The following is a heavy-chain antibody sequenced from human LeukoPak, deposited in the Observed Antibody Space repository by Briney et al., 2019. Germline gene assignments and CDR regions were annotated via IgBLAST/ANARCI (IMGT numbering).Heavy chain of an antibody. J-gene: IGHJ4*02. CDR2: IHYSGIT. Sequence: SETLSLTRTVSGASISSHYWSWIRQPPGRGLEWIGYIHYSGITSYDPSLKSRVTISVDTSKSQFSLNLSSVTAADTAVYYCARVYDYGKFDYWGPGTLVTVSS. CDR3: ARVYDYGKFDY. V-gene: IGHV4-59*11. CDR1: GASISSHY. D-gene: IGHD4/OR15-4a*01.